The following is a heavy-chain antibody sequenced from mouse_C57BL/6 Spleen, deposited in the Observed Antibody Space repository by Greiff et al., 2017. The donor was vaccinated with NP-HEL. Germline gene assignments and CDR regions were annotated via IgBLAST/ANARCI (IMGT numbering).Heavy chain of an antibody. Sequence: QVQLKQSGAELVKPGASVKISCKASGYAFSSYWMNWVKQRPGKGLEWIGQIYPGDGDTNYNGKFNGKATLTADKSSSTAYMQLSSLTSEDSAVYFCARLTTVPYYAMDYWGQGTSVTVSS. CDR3: ARLTTVPYYAMDY. D-gene: IGHD1-1*01. CDR1: GYAFSSYW. V-gene: IGHV1-80*01. CDR2: IYPGDGDT. J-gene: IGHJ4*01.